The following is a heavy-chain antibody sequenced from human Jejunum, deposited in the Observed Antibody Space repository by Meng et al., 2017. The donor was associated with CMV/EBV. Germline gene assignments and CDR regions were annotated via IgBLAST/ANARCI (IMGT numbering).Heavy chain of an antibody. CDR2: ISSDSNFI. D-gene: IGHD6-13*01. CDR3: ARSPHRSRWDY. J-gene: IGHJ4*02. Sequence: VLEEGVRGVLDQPGGLLRLSCSSSGFIFSSYSMNGVRQAPGEGLEWVASISSDSNFIYYADSVKGRFTISRDNAKNPLSLQMNSLRAEDTAVYYCARSPHRSRWDYWGQGTLVTGSS. V-gene: IGHV3-21*01. CDR1: GFIFSSYS.